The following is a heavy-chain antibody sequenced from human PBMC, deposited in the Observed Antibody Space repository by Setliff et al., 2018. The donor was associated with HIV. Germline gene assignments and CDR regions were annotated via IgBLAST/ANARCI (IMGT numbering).Heavy chain of an antibody. CDR1: GGSISTGSYY. Sequence: PSETLSLTCTVSGGSISTGSYYWSWIRQTPGKGLEWIAYTFDNGNTHYNPSLESRVTLSLDTSRNLFSLRLASVTAADTAVYYCARAEMATIVAFDIWGQGTMVTVSS. CDR3: ARAEMATIVAFDI. J-gene: IGHJ3*02. CDR2: TFDNGNT. D-gene: IGHD5-12*01. V-gene: IGHV4-61*03.